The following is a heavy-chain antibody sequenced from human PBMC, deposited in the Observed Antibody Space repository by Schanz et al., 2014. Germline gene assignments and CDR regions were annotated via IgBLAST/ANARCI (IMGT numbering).Heavy chain of an antibody. V-gene: IGHV3-33*05. CDR2: ISYDGSNK. Sequence: QVQLVESGGGVVQPGRSLRLSCAAPGFTFRSYGMHWVRQAPGKGLEWVAVISYDGSNKYYADSVKGLFTMSRDNSKNTLYLQLNSLRAEDTSVYYCARANYRRKINFDYWGRGTLVTVSS. D-gene: IGHD3-10*01. J-gene: IGHJ4*02. CDR3: ARANYRRKINFDY. CDR1: GFTFRSYG.